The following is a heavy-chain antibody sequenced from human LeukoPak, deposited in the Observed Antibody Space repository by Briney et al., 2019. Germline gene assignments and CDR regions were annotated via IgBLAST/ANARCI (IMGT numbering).Heavy chain of an antibody. CDR2: INPSGGST. CDR1: GYTFTSYY. D-gene: IGHD3-3*01. Sequence: ASVKVSCKASGYTFTSYYMHWVRQAPGQGLEWMGIINPSGGSTSCAQKFQGRVTMTRDMSTSTVYMELSSLRSEDTAVYYCARLKRGYYDFWSGPLDYWGQGTLVTVSP. V-gene: IGHV1-46*01. J-gene: IGHJ4*02. CDR3: ARLKRGYYDFWSGPLDY.